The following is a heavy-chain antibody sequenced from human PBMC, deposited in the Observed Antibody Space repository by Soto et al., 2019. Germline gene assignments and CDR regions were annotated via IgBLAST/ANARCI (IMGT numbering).Heavy chain of an antibody. V-gene: IGHV3-7*03. J-gene: IGHJ6*02. CDR1: GFTLSMYS. D-gene: IGHD2-21*02. Sequence: GESLKISCEVSGFTLSMYSMTWVRQAPGKGLEWAAKIPQDGSDGHYLDSVKGRFTISRDNAKNSVYLQMNSLRADDTAVYYCARDHLILPAHDFFYGSDVWGQGAKVTVSS. CDR3: ARDHLILPAHDFFYGSDV. CDR2: IPQDGSDG.